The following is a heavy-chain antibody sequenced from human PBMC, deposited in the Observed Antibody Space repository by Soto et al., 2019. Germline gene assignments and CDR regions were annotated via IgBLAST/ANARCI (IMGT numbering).Heavy chain of an antibody. CDR1: GFTFSSYG. CDR2: IWYDGSNK. J-gene: IGHJ4*02. D-gene: IGHD3-22*01. CDR3: AREGYYYDSSGYSYYFDY. Sequence: GGSLRLSCAASGFTFSSYGMHWVRQAPGKGLEWVAVIWYDGSNKYYADSVKGRFTISRDNSKNTLYLQMNSLRAEDTAVYYCAREGYYYDSSGYSYYFDYCGQGTLVTVSS. V-gene: IGHV3-33*01.